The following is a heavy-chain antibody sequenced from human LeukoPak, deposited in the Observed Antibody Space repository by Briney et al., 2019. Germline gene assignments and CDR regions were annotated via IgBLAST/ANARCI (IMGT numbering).Heavy chain of an antibody. CDR3: ARVPWFGEPNSGGDSGY. J-gene: IGHJ4*02. CDR1: GFIFSSYS. Sequence: GGSLRLSCAASGFIFSSYSMSWVRQAPGKGLEWVSYISSGSNTIYYADSVKGRFTISRDNAKNSLYLQMNSLRAEDTAVYYCARVPWFGEPNSGGDSGYWGQGTLVTVS. D-gene: IGHD3-10*01. V-gene: IGHV3-48*01. CDR2: ISSGSNTI.